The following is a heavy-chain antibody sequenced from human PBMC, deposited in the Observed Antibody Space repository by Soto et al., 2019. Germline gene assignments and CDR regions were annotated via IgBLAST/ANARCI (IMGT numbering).Heavy chain of an antibody. V-gene: IGHV4-31*03. D-gene: IGHD1-7*01. J-gene: IGHJ3*02. CDR3: ARNGGTGRLELRNAFDI. CDR2: IYYSGST. Sequence: PSETLSLTCTVSDGSISSGGYYWSWIRQHPGKGLEWIGYIYYSGSTYYNPSLKSRVTISVDTSKNQFSLKLSSVTAADTAVYYCARNGGTGRLELRNAFDIWGQGTMVTVSS. CDR1: DGSISSGGYY.